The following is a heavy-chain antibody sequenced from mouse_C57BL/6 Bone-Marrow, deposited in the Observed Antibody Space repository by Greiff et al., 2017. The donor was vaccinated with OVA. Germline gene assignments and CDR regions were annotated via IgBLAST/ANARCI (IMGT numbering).Heavy chain of an antibody. Sequence: QVQLKQPGAELVKPGASVKVSCKASGYTFTSYWMHWVKQRPGQGLEWIGRIHPSDSDTNSHQKFKGKATLTVDKSSSTAYMQLSSLTSEDSAVYYCAISYYSNYEGLFAYWGQGTLVTVSA. D-gene: IGHD2-5*01. CDR3: AISYYSNYEGLFAY. CDR1: GYTFTSYW. J-gene: IGHJ3*01. V-gene: IGHV1-74*01. CDR2: IHPSDSDT.